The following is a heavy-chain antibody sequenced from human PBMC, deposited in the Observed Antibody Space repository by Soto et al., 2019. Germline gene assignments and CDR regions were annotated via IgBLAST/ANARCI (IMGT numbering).Heavy chain of an antibody. D-gene: IGHD3-10*01. J-gene: IGHJ6*04. V-gene: IGHV3-9*01. CDR1: GFTFDDYA. Sequence: EVQLVESGGGLVQPGRSLRLSCAASGFTFDDYAMHWVRQAPGKGLEWVSGISWSSGRIYYADSVKGRFTISRDNAKNSLYLRMNSLRAEDTSLYYCAKDLQDPAVWGGMAVWGSGPTVTVSS. CDR2: ISWSSGRI. CDR3: AKDLQDPAVWGGMAV.